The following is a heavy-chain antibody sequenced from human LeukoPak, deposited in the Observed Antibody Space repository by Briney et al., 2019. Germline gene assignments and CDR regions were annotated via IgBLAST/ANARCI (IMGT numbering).Heavy chain of an antibody. CDR2: INHSGST. Sequence: PSETLSLTCAVYGGSFSGYYWSWIRQPPGKGLEWIGEINHSGSTNYNPSLKSRVTISVDTSKNQFSLKLSSVTAADTAVYYCASSYGSGPLDYWGQGTLVTVS. D-gene: IGHD3-10*01. V-gene: IGHV4-34*01. CDR1: GGSFSGYY. CDR3: ASSYGSGPLDY. J-gene: IGHJ4*02.